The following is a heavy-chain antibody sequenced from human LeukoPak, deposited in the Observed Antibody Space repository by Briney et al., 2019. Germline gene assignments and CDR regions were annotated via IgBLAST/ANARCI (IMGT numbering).Heavy chain of an antibody. V-gene: IGHV3-23*01. J-gene: IGHJ4*02. Sequence: GGSLRLSCAASGFTFSSYAMSWVRQAPGKGLEWVSAISGSGGSTYYVDSVKGRFTISRDNSKNTLYLQMSSLRAEDTAVYYCAKGGGWYLFSDDYWGQGTLVTVSS. CDR3: AKGGGWYLFSDDY. D-gene: IGHD6-19*01. CDR1: GFTFSSYA. CDR2: ISGSGGST.